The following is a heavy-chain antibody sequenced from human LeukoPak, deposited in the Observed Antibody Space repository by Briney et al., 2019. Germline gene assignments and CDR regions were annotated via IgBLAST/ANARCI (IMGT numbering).Heavy chain of an antibody. CDR3: VKDLLSYYGSGFDY. CDR2: TSSNGGST. V-gene: IGHV3-64D*06. CDR1: GFTFSSYA. J-gene: IGHJ4*02. D-gene: IGHD3-10*01. Sequence: GGSLRLSCSASGFTFSSYAMHWVRQAPGKGLEYVSATSSNGGSTYYADSVKGRFTISRDNSKSTLYLQMSSLRAEDTAVYYCVKDLLSYYGSGFDYWGQGTLVTVSS.